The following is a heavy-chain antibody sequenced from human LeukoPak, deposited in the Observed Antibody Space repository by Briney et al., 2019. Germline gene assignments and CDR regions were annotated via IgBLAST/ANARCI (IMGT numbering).Heavy chain of an antibody. CDR3: ARESNWYYYYYMDV. Sequence: ASVKVSCKASGYTFTGYYMHWVRQAPGQGFEWMGWINPNSGGTNYAQKFQGRVTMTRDTSISTAYMELSRLRSDDTAVYYCARESNWYYYYYMDVWGKGTTVTVSS. J-gene: IGHJ6*03. CDR2: INPNSGGT. CDR1: GYTFTGYY. D-gene: IGHD1-20*01. V-gene: IGHV1-2*02.